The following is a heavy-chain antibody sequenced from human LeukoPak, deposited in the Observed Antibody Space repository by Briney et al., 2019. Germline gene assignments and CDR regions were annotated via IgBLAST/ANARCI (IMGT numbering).Heavy chain of an antibody. Sequence: PGGSLRLSCAASGFTFSSYSMNWVRQAPGKGLEWVSSISSSSSYIYYADSVKGRFTISRDNAKNSLYLQMNSLRAEDTAVYYCARGTGDSSGYYQRQFDYWGQGILVTVSS. CDR1: GFTFSSYS. J-gene: IGHJ4*02. V-gene: IGHV3-21*01. D-gene: IGHD3-22*01. CDR3: ARGTGDSSGYYQRQFDY. CDR2: ISSSSSYI.